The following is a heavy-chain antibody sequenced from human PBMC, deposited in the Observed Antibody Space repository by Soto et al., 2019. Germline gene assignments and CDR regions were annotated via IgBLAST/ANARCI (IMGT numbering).Heavy chain of an antibody. Sequence: XGSLRLSCSASGFTFSSYAMSWVRQAPGKGLEWVSAISGSGGSTYYADSVKGRFTISRDNSKNTLYLQMNSLRAEDTAVYYCAKSIAARPPFGMDAWGQGTTATVSS. D-gene: IGHD6-6*01. CDR1: GFTFSSYA. V-gene: IGHV3-23*01. J-gene: IGHJ6*02. CDR2: ISGSGGST. CDR3: AKSIAARPPFGMDA.